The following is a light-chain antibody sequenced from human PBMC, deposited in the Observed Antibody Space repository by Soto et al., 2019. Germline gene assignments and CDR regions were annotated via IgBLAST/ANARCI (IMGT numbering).Light chain of an antibody. CDR2: QIS. Sequence: DVVLTQTPLSSPVTLGQPASISCKSSQSLVHSDGNTYLSWLQQRPGQPPRLLIYQISNRFSGVPDRFXGXGAGXXXTXKXXRXXXXDVGVYYCMQFAHFPRTFGQGTKVEIK. CDR3: MQFAHFPRT. J-gene: IGKJ1*01. CDR1: QSLVHSDGNTY. V-gene: IGKV2-24*01.